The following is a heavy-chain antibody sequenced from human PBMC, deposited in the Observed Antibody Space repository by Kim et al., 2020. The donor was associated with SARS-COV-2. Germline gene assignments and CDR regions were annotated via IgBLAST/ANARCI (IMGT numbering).Heavy chain of an antibody. V-gene: IGHV4-39*01. CDR1: GGSISSSSYY. J-gene: IGHJ6*02. CDR2: IYYSGST. CDR3: ARRGWDSHLLWGSLYGMDV. Sequence: SETLSLTCTVSGGSISSSSYYWGWIRQPPGKGLEWIGSIYYSGSTYYNPSLKSRVTISVDTSKNQFSLKLSSVTAADTAVYYCARRGWDSHLLWGSLYGMDVWGQGTTVTVSS. D-gene: IGHD2-21*01.